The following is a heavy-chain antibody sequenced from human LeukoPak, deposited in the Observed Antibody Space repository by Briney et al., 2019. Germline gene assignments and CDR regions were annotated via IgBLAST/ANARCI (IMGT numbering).Heavy chain of an antibody. CDR3: AKDWDSGSYFADY. CDR1: GGSFSGYY. Sequence: ETLSLTCAVYGGSFSGYYWSWVRQAPGKGLEWVSGISGSGTYTYDADSVKGRFSISRDNSKNTLYLQMNDLRAEDTALYYCAKDWDSGSYFADYWGQGTLVAVSS. D-gene: IGHD1-26*01. V-gene: IGHV3-23*01. CDR2: ISGSGTYT. J-gene: IGHJ4*02.